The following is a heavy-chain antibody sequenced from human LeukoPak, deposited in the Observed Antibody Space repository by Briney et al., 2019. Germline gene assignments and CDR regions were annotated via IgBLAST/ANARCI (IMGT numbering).Heavy chain of an antibody. D-gene: IGHD1-26*01. J-gene: IGHJ4*02. CDR1: GFTFSSYG. CDR2: IWYDGSNK. Sequence: GGSLRLSCAASGFTFSSYGMHWVRQAPGKGLEWVAVIWYDGSNKYYADSVKGRFTISRDNSKNTLYLQMNSLRAEDTAVYYCATSGSYYRFEYWGQGTLVTVSS. CDR3: ATSGSYYRFEY. V-gene: IGHV3-33*01.